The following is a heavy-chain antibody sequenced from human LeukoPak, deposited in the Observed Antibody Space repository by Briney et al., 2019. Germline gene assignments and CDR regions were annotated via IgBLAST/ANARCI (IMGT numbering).Heavy chain of an antibody. CDR3: ARVVYYGSGTYHRFEY. V-gene: IGHV4-38-2*01. CDR2: IHHSGNT. J-gene: IGHJ4*02. D-gene: IGHD3-10*01. Sequence: SETLSLTCAVSGYSISSAYYGGWIRQPPGKGLEWIGNIHHSGNTYYNPSLESRVTMSVDTSKNQFSLKLSSVTAADTAVYYCARVVYYGSGTYHRFEYWGQGTLVTVSS. CDR1: GYSISSAYY.